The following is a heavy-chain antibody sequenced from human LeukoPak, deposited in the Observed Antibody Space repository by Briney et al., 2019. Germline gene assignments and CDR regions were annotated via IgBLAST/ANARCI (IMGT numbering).Heavy chain of an antibody. Sequence: GGSLRLSCAASRFTFSSYTMTWLRQPPGKGLEWVSTISAGGGSTYYADSVKGRFTISRDNSKDTLYLQMNSLRAEDTAVYYCARGCDSGSCILFHSWGQGTLVTVSS. V-gene: IGHV3-23*01. D-gene: IGHD1-26*01. CDR3: ARGCDSGSCILFHS. CDR2: ISAGGGST. CDR1: RFTFSSYT. J-gene: IGHJ4*02.